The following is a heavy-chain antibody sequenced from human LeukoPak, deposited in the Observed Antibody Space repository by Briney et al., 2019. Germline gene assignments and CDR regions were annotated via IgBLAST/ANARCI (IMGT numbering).Heavy chain of an antibody. Sequence: PGGSLRLSCVASGFTFTRYAMGWVRQAPGKGPEWVSAISGSGGNTSYADSVKGRFTISRDNSNNTLYLQMNSLRAEDTAIYYCAKEESGVPAANWGQGTLVIVSS. V-gene: IGHV3-23*01. J-gene: IGHJ4*02. CDR1: GFTFTRYA. CDR3: AKEESGVPAAN. CDR2: ISGSGGNT. D-gene: IGHD2-2*01.